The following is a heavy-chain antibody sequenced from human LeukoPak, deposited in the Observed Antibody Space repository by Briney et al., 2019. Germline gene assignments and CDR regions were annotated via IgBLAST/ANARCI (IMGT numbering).Heavy chain of an antibody. J-gene: IGHJ4*02. V-gene: IGHV3-48*02. D-gene: IGHD5-18*01. Sequence: TGGSLRLSCAASGFTFSAYSMNWVRQPPGKGLEWISYISSSSSTTHYADSVKGRFTISRDDAKNSLYLQMNSLRDEDTAVYFCAKHYFYSYGSLDYWGQGTLVTVSS. CDR2: ISSSSSTT. CDR1: GFTFSAYS. CDR3: AKHYFYSYGSLDY.